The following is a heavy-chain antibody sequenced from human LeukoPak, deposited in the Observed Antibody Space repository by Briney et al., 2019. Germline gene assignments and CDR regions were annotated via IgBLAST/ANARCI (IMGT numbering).Heavy chain of an antibody. CDR2: INPNSGGT. CDR3: ARDGKDCSGGRCQKYYYAMDV. J-gene: IGHJ6*02. Sequence: ASVTVSCKASGYSFTGHYMHWVRQAPGQGLEWMGWINPNSGGTDYAQKFEGRVTMTRDTSISTAYMELSRLRSDDTAFYYCARDGKDCSGGRCQKYYYAMDVWGQGTTVTVS. D-gene: IGHD2-15*01. V-gene: IGHV1-2*02. CDR1: GYSFTGHY.